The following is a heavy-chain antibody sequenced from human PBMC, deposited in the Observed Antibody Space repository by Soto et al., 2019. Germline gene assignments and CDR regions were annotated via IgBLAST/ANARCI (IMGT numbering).Heavy chain of an antibody. CDR1: GGSFNGYY. V-gene: IGHV4-34*01. CDR2: VSHGEGT. Sequence: LSLTCAVYGGSFNGYYWSWVRQPPGKGLEWIGEVSHGEGTNYNPSLKSRVTISIDTSKSQFSLTLSSVTAADTGVYYCARGMDRAKTGYWGQGTLVTVSS. J-gene: IGHJ4*02. D-gene: IGHD5-18*01. CDR3: ARGMDRAKTGY.